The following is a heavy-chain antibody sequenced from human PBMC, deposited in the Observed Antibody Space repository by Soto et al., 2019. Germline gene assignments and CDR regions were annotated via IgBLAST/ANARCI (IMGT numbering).Heavy chain of an antibody. CDR2: IHSGGDT. J-gene: IGHJ6*02. CDR3: ARSRNGTTYGGMGV. V-gene: IGHV3-66*01. CDR1: GFAVSSNY. D-gene: IGHD1-7*01. Sequence: EVQLVESGGDLVQPGGSLRLSCAASGFAVSSNYMTWVRQAPGKGLEWVSVIHSGGDTHYADSVRGRFTISRDNSKNTLYLKMNSLRAEDTAVYYCARSRNGTTYGGMGVWGQGTTVTVSS.